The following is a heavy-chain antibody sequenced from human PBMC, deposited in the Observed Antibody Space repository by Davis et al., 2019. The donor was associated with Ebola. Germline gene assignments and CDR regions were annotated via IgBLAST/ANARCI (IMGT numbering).Heavy chain of an antibody. Sequence: HSQTLSLTCAISGDSVSGSSGAWNWIRQSPSRGLEWLGRTYYSSKWYTDSTLSVKSRITISADTAKNQLSLHLDSVTPEDTAVYYCARGWLRSAFDQWGQGTLVTVPS. CDR1: GDSVSGSSGA. CDR3: ARGWLRSAFDQ. CDR2: TYYSSKWYT. D-gene: IGHD5-12*01. V-gene: IGHV6-1*01. J-gene: IGHJ4*02.